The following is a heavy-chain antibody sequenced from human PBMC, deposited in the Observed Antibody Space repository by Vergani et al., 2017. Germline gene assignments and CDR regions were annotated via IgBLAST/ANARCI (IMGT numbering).Heavy chain of an antibody. J-gene: IGHJ4*02. CDR1: GYTFTAYY. Sequence: QLQLVQSGAEVGKPGASVKISCKASGYTFTAYYIHWVRQAPEQGLEWVGVISPDGFSTFYAQKFQGRVTITRDTSTSTVYVEVTSLRSDDPAVYYCAREPPLTGFFDYWGQGAIVTVSS. V-gene: IGHV1-46*03. D-gene: IGHD3-9*01. CDR2: ISPDGFST. CDR3: AREPPLTGFFDY.